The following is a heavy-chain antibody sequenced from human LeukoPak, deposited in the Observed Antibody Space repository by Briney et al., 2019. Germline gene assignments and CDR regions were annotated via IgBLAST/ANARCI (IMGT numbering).Heavy chain of an antibody. CDR1: GGSISSYY. V-gene: IGHV4-59*01. J-gene: IGHJ4*02. D-gene: IGHD6-19*01. CDR2: IYYSGST. CDR3: ARVSYSSGRYDGYFDY. Sequence: SETLSLTCTVSGGSISSYYWSWIRQPPGKGLEWIGYIYYSGSTNYNPSLKSRVTISVDTSKNQFSLKLSSVTAADTAVYYCARVSYSSGRYDGYFDYWGQGTLVTVSS.